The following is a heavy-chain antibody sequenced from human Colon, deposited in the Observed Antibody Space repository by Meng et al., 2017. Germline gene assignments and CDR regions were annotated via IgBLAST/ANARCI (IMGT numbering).Heavy chain of an antibody. CDR1: GFYCTIFGVG. CDR3: AHRHDGSTWDSGSFDY. J-gene: IGHJ4*02. Sequence: PLKEAGASSVNPHHALRYAVPFSGFYCTIFGVGLGGIRQPPGKALAWLAFIYWNDDKRFTPSLKNRLFITKDTSKNLVVLKVTNMDPVDTATYYCAHRHDGSTWDSGSFDYWGQGALVTVSS. CDR2: IYWNDDK. D-gene: IGHD3-10*01. V-gene: IGHV2-5*01.